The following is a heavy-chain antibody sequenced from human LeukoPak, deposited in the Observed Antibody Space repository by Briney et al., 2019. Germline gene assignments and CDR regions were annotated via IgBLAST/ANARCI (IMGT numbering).Heavy chain of an antibody. CDR1: GYTFTTYY. Sequence: ASVMVSCKASGYTFTTYYMHWVRQAPGQGLEWMGIINPRSGSTDYAHNLQGRVTMTRDTSTSTVYMELSSLRSEGTAVYYCARASLIATLPAPLDYWGQGTLVTVSS. J-gene: IGHJ4*02. CDR2: INPRSGST. CDR3: ARASLIATLPAPLDY. V-gene: IGHV1-46*04. D-gene: IGHD6-6*01.